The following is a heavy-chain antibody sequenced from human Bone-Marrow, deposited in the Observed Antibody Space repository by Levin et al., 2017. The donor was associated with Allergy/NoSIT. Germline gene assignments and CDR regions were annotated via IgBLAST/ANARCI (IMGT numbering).Heavy chain of an antibody. V-gene: IGHV4-59*01. J-gene: IGHJ6*02. D-gene: IGHD3-9*01. CDR2: IHYSGSS. Sequence: TSETLSLTCNVSGGSISAYFWNWIRQTPAKGLEWIGYIHYSGSSNFSPSFKGRVTTSVDTSKNQFSLKLFSVTPEDTAVYYCARSDWGIQGGMDVWGQGTTVTVSS. CDR3: ARSDWGIQGGMDV. CDR1: GGSISAYF.